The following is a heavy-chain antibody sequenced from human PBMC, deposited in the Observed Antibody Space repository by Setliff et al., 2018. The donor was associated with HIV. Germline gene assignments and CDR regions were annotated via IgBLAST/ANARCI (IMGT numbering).Heavy chain of an antibody. V-gene: IGHV4-59*01. D-gene: IGHD5-12*01. J-gene: IGHJ6*02. CDR3: ARDNLYRGYDPGYYYYGMDV. CDR2: IYYSGST. Sequence: SETLSLTCTVSGGSISSYYWSWIRQPPGKGLEWIGYIYYSGSTNYNPSLKSRVTISVDTSKNQFSLKLSSVTAADTAVYYCARDNLYRGYDPGYYYYGMDVWGQGTTVTVSS. CDR1: GGSISSYY.